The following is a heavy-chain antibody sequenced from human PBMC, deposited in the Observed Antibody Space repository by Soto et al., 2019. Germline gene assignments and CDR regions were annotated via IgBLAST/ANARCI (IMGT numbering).Heavy chain of an antibody. CDR3: AKDLSSWYDVRYFQH. CDR2: ISWNSGSI. J-gene: IGHJ1*01. D-gene: IGHD6-13*01. CDR1: GFTFDDYA. Sequence: EVQLVESGGGLVQPGRSLRLSCAASGFTFDDYAMHWVRQAPGKGLEWVSGISWNSGSIGYADSVKGRFTISRDNAKNSLSLQMNSLRAEDTALSYCAKDLSSWYDVRYFQHWGQGTLVTVSS. V-gene: IGHV3-9*01.